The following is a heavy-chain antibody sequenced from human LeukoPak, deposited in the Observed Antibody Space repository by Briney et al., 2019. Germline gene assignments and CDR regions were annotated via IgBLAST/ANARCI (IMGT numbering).Heavy chain of an antibody. CDR3: ARGRGTMVRGVTHHLYFDY. CDR2: IYHSGST. D-gene: IGHD3-10*01. CDR1: GGSISSSNW. J-gene: IGHJ4*02. Sequence: SETLSLTCAVSGGSISSSNWWSWVRQPPGKGLEWIGEIYHSGSTNYNPSLKSRVTISVDTSKNQFSLKLSPVTAADTAVYYCARGRGTMVRGVTHHLYFDYWGQGTLVTVSS. V-gene: IGHV4-4*02.